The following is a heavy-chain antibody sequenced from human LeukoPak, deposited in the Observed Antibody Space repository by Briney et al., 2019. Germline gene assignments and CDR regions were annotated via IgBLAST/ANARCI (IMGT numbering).Heavy chain of an antibody. CDR2: IYPGDSDT. D-gene: IGHD3-22*01. Sequence: GESLKISCKGSGYRFTSYWIGWVRPMPGKGLEWMGIIYPGDSDTRYSPSFQGQVTISADKSISTAYLQWSSLKASDTAMYYCARHAIEEYYYDSSGYIDYWGQGTLVTVSS. J-gene: IGHJ4*02. V-gene: IGHV5-51*01. CDR1: GYRFTSYW. CDR3: ARHAIEEYYYDSSGYIDY.